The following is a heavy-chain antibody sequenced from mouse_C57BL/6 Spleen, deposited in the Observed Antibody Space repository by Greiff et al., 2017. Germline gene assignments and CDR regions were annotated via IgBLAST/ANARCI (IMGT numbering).Heavy chain of an antibody. Sequence: EVKVEESGGGLVQPGGSMKLSCAASGFTFSDAWMDWVRQSPEKGLEWVAEIRNKANNHATYYAESVKGRFTISRDDSKSSVYLQMNSLRAEDTGIYYCTSYYDYGEGLDYWGQGTTLTVSS. CDR3: TSYYDYGEGLDY. V-gene: IGHV6-6*01. CDR1: GFTFSDAW. CDR2: IRNKANNHAT. J-gene: IGHJ2*01. D-gene: IGHD2-4*01.